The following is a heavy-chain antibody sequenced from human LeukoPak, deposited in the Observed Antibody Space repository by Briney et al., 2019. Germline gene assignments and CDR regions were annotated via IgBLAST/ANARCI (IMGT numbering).Heavy chain of an antibody. D-gene: IGHD3-22*01. V-gene: IGHV4-34*01. CDR3: ARVTYDSTSYHNAMDV. CDR2: INHSGGT. CDR1: GGSFSDYY. Sequence: SPTLSLTCAVYGGSFSDYYWSWTRQPPRKGLEWIGEINHSGGTNYNPSLKSRVTISVDTSKNQFSLRLSSVTAADTAVYYCARVTYDSTSYHNAMDVWGQGTTVTVSS. J-gene: IGHJ6*02.